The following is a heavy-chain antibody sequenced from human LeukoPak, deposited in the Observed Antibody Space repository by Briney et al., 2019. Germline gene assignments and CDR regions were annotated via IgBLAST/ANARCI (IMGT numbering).Heavy chain of an antibody. V-gene: IGHV3-23*01. CDR1: VFTFSSYA. J-gene: IGHJ4*02. CDR3: AKELPYYYGSGSYYMFGYYFDY. D-gene: IGHD3-10*01. CDR2: ISGSGGST. Sequence: GGSLRLSCAASVFTFSSYAMSWVRQAPGKGLEWVSAISGSGGSTYYADSVKGRFTISRDNSKNTLYLQMNSLRAEDTAVYYCAKELPYYYGSGSYYMFGYYFDYWGQGTLVTVSS.